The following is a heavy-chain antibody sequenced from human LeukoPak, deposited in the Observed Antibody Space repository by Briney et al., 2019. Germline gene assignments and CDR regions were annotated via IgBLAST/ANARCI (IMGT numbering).Heavy chain of an antibody. Sequence: TGGSLRLSCAASGFTVSSNYMNWVRQAPGKGLEWVSSISSSGSYIYYADSVKGRFTISRDNAKNSLYLQMNSLRAEDTAVYYCARDRGGSYPNWFDPWGQGTLVTVSS. V-gene: IGHV3-21*01. J-gene: IGHJ5*02. CDR1: GFTVSSNY. D-gene: IGHD1-26*01. CDR3: ARDRGGSYPNWFDP. CDR2: ISSSGSYI.